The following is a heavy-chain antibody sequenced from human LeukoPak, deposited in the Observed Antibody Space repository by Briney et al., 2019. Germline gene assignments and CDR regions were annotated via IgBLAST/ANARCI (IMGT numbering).Heavy chain of an antibody. J-gene: IGHJ4*02. D-gene: IGHD6-19*01. CDR1: GGSISSGGYY. CDR2: IYYSGST. CDR3: ARSKQWLADDY. V-gene: IGHV4-31*03. Sequence: SETLSLTCTVSGGSISSGGYYWSWIRRHPGKGLEWIGYIYYSGSTYYNPSLKSRVTISVDTSKNQFSLKLSSVTAADTAVYYCARSKQWLADDYWGQGTLVTVSS.